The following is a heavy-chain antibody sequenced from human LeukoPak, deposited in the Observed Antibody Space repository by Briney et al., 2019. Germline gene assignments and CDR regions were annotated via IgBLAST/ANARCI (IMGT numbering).Heavy chain of an antibody. CDR3: AGHHPRNTVDF. CDR1: GGSISSYY. Sequence: PSETLSLTCTVSGGSISSYYWSWIRQPPGKGLELIGYIYYSGSTNYNPSLKSRVTISVDTSKNQFSLKLSSVTAADTAVYYCAGHHPRNTVDFWGQGTLVTVSS. CDR2: IYYSGST. D-gene: IGHD2/OR15-2a*01. J-gene: IGHJ4*02. V-gene: IGHV4-59*08.